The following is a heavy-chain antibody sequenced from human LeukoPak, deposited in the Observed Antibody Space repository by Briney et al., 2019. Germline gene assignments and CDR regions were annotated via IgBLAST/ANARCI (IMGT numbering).Heavy chain of an antibody. D-gene: IGHD3-3*01. V-gene: IGHV1-8*02. Sequence: ASVKVSCKASGYTFTSYDINWVRQATGQGLEWMGWMNPNSGNTAYAQKFQGRVTMTRDMSTSTVYMELSSLRSEDTAVYYCAREFELRFLEWETGFDYWGQGTLVTVSS. CDR2: MNPNSGNT. J-gene: IGHJ4*02. CDR1: GYTFTSYD. CDR3: AREFELRFLEWETGFDY.